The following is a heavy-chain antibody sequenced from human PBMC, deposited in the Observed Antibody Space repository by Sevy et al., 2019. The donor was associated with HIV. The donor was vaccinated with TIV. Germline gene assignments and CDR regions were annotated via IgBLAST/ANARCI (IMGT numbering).Heavy chain of an antibody. CDR3: VRGGYLPLDAFDV. J-gene: IGHJ3*01. V-gene: IGHV5-51*01. D-gene: IGHD3-22*01. CDR1: GYNFSGYW. Sequence: GESLKISCKGSGYNFSGYWIGWVRQMSGKGLEGVGILYPGNSDIRSFQGQVTLSVDKTIHTAYMQWGSLKASDTAIYYCVRGGYLPLDAFDVWGQGTLVTVSS. CDR2: LYPGNSDI.